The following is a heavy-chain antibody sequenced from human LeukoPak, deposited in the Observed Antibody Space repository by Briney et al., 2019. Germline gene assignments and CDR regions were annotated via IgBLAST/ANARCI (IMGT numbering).Heavy chain of an antibody. D-gene: IGHD3-3*01. Sequence: SETLSLTCTVSGGSISSYYWSWIRQPPGKGLEWIGYIYYSGSTNYNPSLKSRVTISVDTSKNQFSLKLSSVTAADTAVYYCARGLIKNYDFWSGSYYFDYWGQGTLVTVSS. CDR2: IYYSGST. CDR1: GGSISSYY. V-gene: IGHV4-59*12. CDR3: ARGLIKNYDFWSGSYYFDY. J-gene: IGHJ4*02.